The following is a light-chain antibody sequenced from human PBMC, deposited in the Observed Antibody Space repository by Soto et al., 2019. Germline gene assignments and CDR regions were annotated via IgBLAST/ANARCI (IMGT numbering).Light chain of an antibody. V-gene: IGKV1-39*01. CDR1: QSIRSY. J-gene: IGKJ1*01. CDR2: AAS. CDR3: QQYYSYPRT. Sequence: DIQMTQSPSSLSASVGDRVTITCRASQSIRSYLNWYQQKPGKAPKLLIYAASSLQSGVPSRFGGSGSGTDFTLTISCLQSEDFATYYCQQYYSYPRTFGQGTKVDIK.